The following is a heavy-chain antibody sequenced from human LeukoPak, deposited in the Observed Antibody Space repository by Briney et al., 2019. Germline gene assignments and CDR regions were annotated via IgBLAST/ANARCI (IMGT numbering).Heavy chain of an antibody. CDR2: IKKDGSEK. V-gene: IGHV3-7*01. Sequence: PGGSLRLSCAASGFTFNYYWMSWVRQAPGKGLEWVANIKKDGSEKYYVDSVKGRLTISRDNAQNSLFLQMNSLRAEDTAVYYCARDAWGVDYWGQGTLVTVSS. D-gene: IGHD7-27*01. J-gene: IGHJ4*02. CDR1: GFTFNYYW. CDR3: ARDAWGVDY.